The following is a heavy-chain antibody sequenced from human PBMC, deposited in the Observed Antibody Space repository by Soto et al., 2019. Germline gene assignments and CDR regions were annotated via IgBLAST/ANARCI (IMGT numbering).Heavy chain of an antibody. J-gene: IGHJ6*02. Sequence: GASVKVSCKASGYTFTSYDINWVRQATGQGLEWMGWMNPDSGNTGYAQKFQGRVTMTRNTSISTAYMELSSLRSEDTAVYYCARGYLYVDYDGEYYYYDGKDVWSQGTTVTVSS. CDR2: MNPDSGNT. CDR1: GYTFTSYD. V-gene: IGHV1-8*01. CDR3: ARGYLYVDYDGEYYYYDGKDV. D-gene: IGHD4-17*01.